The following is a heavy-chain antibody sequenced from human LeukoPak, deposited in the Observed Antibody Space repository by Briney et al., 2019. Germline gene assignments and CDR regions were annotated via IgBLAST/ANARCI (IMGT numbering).Heavy chain of an antibody. V-gene: IGHV3-30*02. J-gene: IGHJ4*02. D-gene: IGHD1-26*01. Sequence: GGSLRLSCVASGFIFSNYGMHWVRQAPGKGLEWVAFTRSDGSDKYYTDSVKGRFTISRDNSKNTLYVQMNSLRVEGTAVYYCGKHDSASDYWGQGTLVTVSS. CDR3: GKHDSASDY. CDR2: TRSDGSDK. CDR1: GFIFSNYG.